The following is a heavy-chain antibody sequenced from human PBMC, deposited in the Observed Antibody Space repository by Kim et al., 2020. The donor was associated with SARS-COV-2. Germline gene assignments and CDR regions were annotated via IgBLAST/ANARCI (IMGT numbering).Heavy chain of an antibody. V-gene: IGHV4-39*01. D-gene: IGHD3-10*01. CDR3: ARRSPAENFFDY. CDR2: MYSSGSA. J-gene: IGHJ4*02. Sequence: SETLSLTCTVSGDSSSSRNHQWAWIRQPPGRGLEWIGNMYSSGSAANYNPSFKSRLTMSGDTSRPQFSLRLTSVTAADTAVYFCARRSPAENFFDYWGQG. CDR1: GDSSSSRNHQ.